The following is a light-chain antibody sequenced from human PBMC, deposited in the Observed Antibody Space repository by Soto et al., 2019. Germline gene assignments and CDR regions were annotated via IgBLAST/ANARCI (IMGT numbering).Light chain of an antibody. CDR1: QGISSY. V-gene: IGKV1-9*01. J-gene: IGKJ5*01. CDR2: AAS. CDR3: QQLNSYPIT. Sequence: IQLTQSPSSLSASVGDRVTITCRASQGISSYLAWYQQKPGKAPKLLIYAASTLQSGVPSKFRGSGSGTEFTLTNSSLQPEDFANYYCQQLNSYPITCGQGTLLEIK.